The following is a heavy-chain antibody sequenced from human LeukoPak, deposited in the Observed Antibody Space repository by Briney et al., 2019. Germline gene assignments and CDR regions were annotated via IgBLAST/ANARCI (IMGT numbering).Heavy chain of an antibody. J-gene: IGHJ4*02. D-gene: IGHD5-12*01. CDR2: IYHSGST. Sequence: SETLSLTCTVSGYSISSGYYWGWIRQPPGKGLEWIGSIYHSGSTYYNPSLKSRVTISVDTSENQFSLKLSSVTAADTAVYYCARVLRTATINTYYYFDYWGQGTLVTVSS. CDR1: GYSISSGYY. V-gene: IGHV4-38-2*02. CDR3: ARVLRTATINTYYYFDY.